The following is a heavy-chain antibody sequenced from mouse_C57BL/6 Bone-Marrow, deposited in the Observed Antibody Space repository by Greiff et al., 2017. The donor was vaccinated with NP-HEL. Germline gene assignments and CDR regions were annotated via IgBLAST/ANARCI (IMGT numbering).Heavy chain of an antibody. CDR1: GFNIKDDY. J-gene: IGHJ3*01. Sequence: VQLKQSGAELVRPGASVKLSCTASGFNIKDDYMHWVKQRPEQGLEWIGWIDPENGDTEYASKFQGKATITADTSSNTAYLQLSSLTSEDTAVYYCTTLYYKAWFAYWGQGTLVTVSA. V-gene: IGHV14-4*01. CDR2: IDPENGDT. D-gene: IGHD2-1*01. CDR3: TTLYYKAWFAY.